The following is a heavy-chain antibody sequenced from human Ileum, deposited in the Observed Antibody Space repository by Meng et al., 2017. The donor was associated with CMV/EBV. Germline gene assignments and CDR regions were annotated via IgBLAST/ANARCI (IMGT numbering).Heavy chain of an antibody. J-gene: IGHJ5*02. CDR1: SSGGYH. CDR3: ARDRGYSSSSEAGNWFDP. D-gene: IGHD6-6*01. Sequence: SSGGYHWSWIRQHPGKGLEWIGYIYYSGSTYYNPSLKSRVTISVDTSKNQFSLKLSSVTAADTAVYYCARDRGYSSSSEAGNWFDPWGQGTLVTVSS. V-gene: IGHV4-31*02. CDR2: IYYSGST.